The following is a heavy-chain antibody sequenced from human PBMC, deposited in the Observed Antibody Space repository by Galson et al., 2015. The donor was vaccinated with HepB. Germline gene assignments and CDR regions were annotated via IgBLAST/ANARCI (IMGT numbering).Heavy chain of an antibody. CDR1: GFTFSSYG. Sequence: SLRLSCAASGFTFSSYGMIWVRQAPGKGLEWVSAVMSGSGGAFYADSVKGRFTISRDNSKNTLSLQMNRLGAEDTAVYYCAKCGVLSSGWCNYFDPWGQGTLVTVSS. CDR2: VMSGSGGA. CDR3: AKCGVLSSGWCNYFDP. D-gene: IGHD6-19*01. J-gene: IGHJ5*02. V-gene: IGHV3-23*01.